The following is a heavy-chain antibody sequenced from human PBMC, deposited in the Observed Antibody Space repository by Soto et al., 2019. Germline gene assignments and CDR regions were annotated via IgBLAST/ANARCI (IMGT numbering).Heavy chain of an antibody. J-gene: IGHJ6*02. CDR1: GGSVSSGSYY. Sequence: SETLSLTCIVSGGSVSSGSYYWSWIRQPPGKGLEWIGYIYYSGSTNYNPSLKSRVNISVDTSKNQFSLKLSSVTAADTAVYYCARDWRYSSTLAVGMDVWGQGTTVTVSS. CDR2: IYYSGST. CDR3: ARDWRYSSTLAVGMDV. D-gene: IGHD6-13*01. V-gene: IGHV4-61*01.